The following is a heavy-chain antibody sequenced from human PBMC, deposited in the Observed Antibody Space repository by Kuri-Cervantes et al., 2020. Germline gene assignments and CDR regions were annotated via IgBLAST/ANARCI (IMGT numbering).Heavy chain of an antibody. J-gene: IGHJ4*02. CDR1: GFTFNRHA. V-gene: IGHV3-30*04. Sequence: GESLKISCAASGFTFNRHAMPWVRQAPGKGLEWVGVISNDGSKNYNAASVKGRQTISRDNSKNTVYLQMKRQGVEDTVVYYGAGDQGHYGAGGGIDYLGQGIQVTVSS. CDR3: AGDQGHYGAGGGIDY. CDR2: ISNDGSKN. D-gene: IGHD3-10*01.